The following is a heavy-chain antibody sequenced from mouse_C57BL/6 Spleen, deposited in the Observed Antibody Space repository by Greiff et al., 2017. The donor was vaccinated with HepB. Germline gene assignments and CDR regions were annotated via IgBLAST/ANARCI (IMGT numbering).Heavy chain of an antibody. D-gene: IGHD1-1*01. CDR1: GFTFISYA. CDR2: ISDGGSYT. CDR3: ARVLYGSSYDWYFDV. V-gene: IGHV5-4*03. J-gene: IGHJ1*03. Sequence: EVMLVESGGGLVKPGGSLKLSCAASGFTFISYAMSWVRQTPEKRLEWVATISDGGSYTYYPDNVKGRFTISRDNAKNNLYLQMSHLKSEDTAMYYCARVLYGSSYDWYFDVWGTGTTVTVSS.